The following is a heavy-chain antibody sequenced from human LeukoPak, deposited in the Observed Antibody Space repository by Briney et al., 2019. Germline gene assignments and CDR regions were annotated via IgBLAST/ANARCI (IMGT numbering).Heavy chain of an antibody. J-gene: IGHJ4*02. Sequence: SETLSLTCTVSGGSISSSSYYWVWIRQPPGKGLEWIGSIYYSGSTYYNPSLKSRVTISVDTSKNQFSLKLSSVTAADTAVYYCASWVCGGDCSYFDYWGQGTLVTVSS. V-gene: IGHV4-39*01. D-gene: IGHD2-21*02. CDR1: GGSISSSSYY. CDR3: ASWVCGGDCSYFDY. CDR2: IYYSGST.